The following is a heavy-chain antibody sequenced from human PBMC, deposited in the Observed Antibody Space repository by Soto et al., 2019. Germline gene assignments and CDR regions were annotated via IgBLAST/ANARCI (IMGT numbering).Heavy chain of an antibody. CDR2: IKSKTVGGTT. J-gene: IGHJ4*02. V-gene: IGHV3-15*07. Sequence: GGSLRLSCAASGFTFSNAWMNWVRQAPGKGLEWVGRIKSKTVGGTTDYAAPLKGSFTISRVVSKNTAYLQMNSLKTEDTAVYYCTRPGDVDTAMAYDYWGQGTLVTVSS. CDR1: GFTFSNAW. D-gene: IGHD5-18*01. CDR3: TRPGDVDTAMAYDY.